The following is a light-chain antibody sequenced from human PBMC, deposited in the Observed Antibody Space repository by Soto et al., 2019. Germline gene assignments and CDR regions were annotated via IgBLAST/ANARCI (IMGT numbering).Light chain of an antibody. CDR1: QSVSSN. CDR2: GAS. J-gene: IGKJ1*01. Sequence: EIVMTQSTATLSVSPGERATLSCRASQSVSSNLAWYQQKPGQAPKLLIYGASTRATGIPARFSGSVSGTEFPLTISSLQSEDFAVYYCQHYYNWPQTFRQGTKVEIK. V-gene: IGKV3-15*01. CDR3: QHYYNWPQT.